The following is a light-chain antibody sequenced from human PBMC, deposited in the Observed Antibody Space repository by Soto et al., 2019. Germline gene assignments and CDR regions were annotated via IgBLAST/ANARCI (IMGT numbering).Light chain of an antibody. CDR3: QQSRGT. CDR2: DAS. J-gene: IGKJ2*01. Sequence: EIVLTQSPATLSLSPGERATLSCRASQSVSSELAWYQQKPGQAPRLLIYDASNRATGIPARFSGSGSGTDFTRTISSLLPEDFAVYYCQQSRGTFGLGTKLEIK. CDR1: QSVSSE. V-gene: IGKV3-11*01.